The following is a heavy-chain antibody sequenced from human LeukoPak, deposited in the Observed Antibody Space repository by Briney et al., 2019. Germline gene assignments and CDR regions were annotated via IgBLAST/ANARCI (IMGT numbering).Heavy chain of an antibody. CDR1: GFTFSDYY. J-gene: IGHJ6*04. V-gene: IGHV3-11*06. Sequence: PGGSLRLSCAASGFTFSDYYMSWIRQAPGKGLEWVSYISSSSSYTNYADSVKGRFTISRDNAKNSLYLQMNSLRAEDTAVYYCARGAFYYYGMDVWGKGTTATVSS. CDR2: ISSSSSYT. CDR3: ARGAFYYYGMDV.